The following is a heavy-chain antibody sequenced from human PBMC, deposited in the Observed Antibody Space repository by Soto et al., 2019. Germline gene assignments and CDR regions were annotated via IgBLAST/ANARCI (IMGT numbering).Heavy chain of an antibody. CDR3: ARVSSDYYDSSGFDY. D-gene: IGHD3-22*01. J-gene: IGHJ4*02. V-gene: IGHV4-59*01. CDR2: IYYSGST. Sequence: SETLSLTCTVSGGSISSYYWSWIRRPPGKGLEWIGYIYYSGSTNYNPSLKSRVTISVDTSKNQFSLKLSSVTAADTAVYYCARVSSDYYDSSGFDYWGQGTLVTV. CDR1: GGSISSYY.